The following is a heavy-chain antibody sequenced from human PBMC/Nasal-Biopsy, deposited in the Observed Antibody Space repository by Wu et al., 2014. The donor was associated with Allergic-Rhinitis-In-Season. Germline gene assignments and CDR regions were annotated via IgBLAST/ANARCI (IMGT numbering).Heavy chain of an antibody. J-gene: IGHJ4*02. CDR3: ARDLSSI. CDR2: IFTSG. Sequence: TLSLTCTVSGGPISSGSYYWSWIRQPAGKGLEWIGRIFTSGSTSGSTNYNPPQNRVTIAIDTSKNQFSLKLSSVTAADTAVYYCARDLSSIWGQGTLVTVSS. D-gene: IGHD2/OR15-2a*01. CDR1: GGPISSGSYY. V-gene: IGHV4-61*02.